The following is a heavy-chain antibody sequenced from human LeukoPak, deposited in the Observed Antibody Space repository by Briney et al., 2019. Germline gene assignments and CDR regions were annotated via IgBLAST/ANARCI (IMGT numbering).Heavy chain of an antibody. Sequence: SSETLSLTCTVSGGSINSYYWSWIRQPAGKGLEWIGRIYSSGSTNYNPSLKSRVSMSVDTSKNQFSLKLTSVTAADTAVYYCARGGKATVVTMWGQGILVTVSS. CDR2: IYSSGST. CDR3: ARGGKATVVTM. V-gene: IGHV4-4*07. J-gene: IGHJ4*02. CDR1: GGSINSYY. D-gene: IGHD4-23*01.